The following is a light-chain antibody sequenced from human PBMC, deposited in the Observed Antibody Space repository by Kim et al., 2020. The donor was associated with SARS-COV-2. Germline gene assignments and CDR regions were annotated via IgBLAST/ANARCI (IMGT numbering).Light chain of an antibody. Sequence: SSELTQDPAVSAALGQTVRITCQGDSLRSYSANWYQQKPGQAPVLVIHGKNSRPSGIPDRFSGSSSGNTASLTITGAQAEDEADYYCNSRDSSGNLLVFG. J-gene: IGLJ3*02. CDR2: GKN. CDR1: SLRSYS. V-gene: IGLV3-19*01. CDR3: NSRDSSGNLLV.